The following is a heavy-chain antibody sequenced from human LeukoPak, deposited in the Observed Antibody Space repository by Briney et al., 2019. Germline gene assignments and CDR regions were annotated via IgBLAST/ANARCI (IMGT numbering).Heavy chain of an antibody. D-gene: IGHD3-3*01. Sequence: GGSLRLSCAASGFTFSDYYMSWIRQAPGKGLEWVSYLSSSGRSIDYADSVKGRFTISRDNAKNSLHLQMNSLRAEDTAVYYCARSLRFLEWLPLDVWGQGTTVTVSS. J-gene: IGHJ6*02. CDR1: GFTFSDYY. CDR2: LSSSGRSI. V-gene: IGHV3-11*01. CDR3: ARSLRFLEWLPLDV.